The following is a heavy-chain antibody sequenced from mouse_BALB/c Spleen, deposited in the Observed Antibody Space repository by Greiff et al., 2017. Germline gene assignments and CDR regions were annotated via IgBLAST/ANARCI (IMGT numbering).Heavy chain of an antibody. CDR2: IDPENGDT. J-gene: IGHJ2*01. CDR3: FHREGYFDY. Sequence: VQLKESGAELVRSGASVKLSCTASGFNIKDYYMHWVKQRPEQGLEWIGWIDPENGDTEYAPKFQGKATMTADTSSNTAYLQLSSLTSEDTAVYYSFHREGYFDYWGQGTTLTVSS. CDR1: GFNIKDYY. V-gene: IGHV14-4*02.